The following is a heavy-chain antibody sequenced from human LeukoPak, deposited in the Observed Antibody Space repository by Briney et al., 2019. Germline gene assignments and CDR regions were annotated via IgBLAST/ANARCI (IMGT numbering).Heavy chain of an antibody. D-gene: IGHD3-3*01. J-gene: IGHJ4*02. CDR3: ARDYDLFDY. CDR2: INPSCGST. V-gene: IGHV1-46*01. Sequence: ASVTVSCKPSRYSFTSYYIHWVRQAPGHGLDWMGIINPSCGSTSYAQKFQGRVTMTRDTATSKVYMELSSLRSVYTAVYYCARDYDLFDYWGQGTLVTVSS. CDR1: RYSFTSYY.